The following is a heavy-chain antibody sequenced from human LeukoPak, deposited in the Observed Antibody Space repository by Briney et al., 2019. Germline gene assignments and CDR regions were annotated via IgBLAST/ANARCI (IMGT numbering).Heavy chain of an antibody. CDR1: GYTFPNYG. CDR3: ARELNYGFGPFDY. D-gene: IGHD4-17*01. CDR2: ISAYNGDT. Sequence: ASVKVSRKASGYTFPNYGISWVRQAPGQGLEWMGWISAYNGDTNYAQNFQGRVTMTTDTSTTTVYMELRSLRSDDTAVYYCARELNYGFGPFDYWGQGTLVTVSS. J-gene: IGHJ4*02. V-gene: IGHV1-18*01.